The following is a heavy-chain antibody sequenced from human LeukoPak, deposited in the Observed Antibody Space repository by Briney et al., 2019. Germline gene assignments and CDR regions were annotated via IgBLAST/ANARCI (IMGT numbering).Heavy chain of an antibody. D-gene: IGHD3-16*02. CDR3: ARPSMITFGGAISV. Sequence: PSQTLSLTCTVSGGSISSGSYYWSWIRQPAGKGLEWIGRIYTSGSTNHNPSLKRRVTISVDTSKTQFSLKLRSVTAADTAVYYCARPSMITFGGAISVWGQGTLVTVSS. CDR1: GGSISSGSYY. V-gene: IGHV4-61*02. CDR2: IYTSGST. J-gene: IGHJ4*02.